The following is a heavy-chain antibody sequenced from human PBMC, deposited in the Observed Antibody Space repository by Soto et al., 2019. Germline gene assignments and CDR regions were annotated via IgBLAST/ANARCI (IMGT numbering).Heavy chain of an antibody. Sequence: EVQLVESGGGLVQXGGSLRLSCAASKVTINNYWMHWVRQAPGKGLVWVSRINVDGSSISYADSVKGRFTISRERAKNTLYLQMNSLRDEDTAVYYCTRVAATATFFDSWGQGTLVTVSS. CDR1: KVTINNYW. J-gene: IGHJ4*02. CDR3: TRVAATATFFDS. CDR2: INVDGSSI. D-gene: IGHD2-15*01. V-gene: IGHV3-74*01.